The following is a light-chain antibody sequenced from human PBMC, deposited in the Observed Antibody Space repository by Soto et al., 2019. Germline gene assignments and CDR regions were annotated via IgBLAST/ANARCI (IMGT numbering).Light chain of an antibody. V-gene: IGLV2-18*02. J-gene: IGLJ1*01. CDR2: EVS. CDR3: NSYTTNSTYV. Sequence: QSVLTQPPSVSGSPGQSVTISCTGTSSDVGNYNRVSWYQQPPGTAPKLMIYEVSNRPSGVSNRFSGSKSGNTASLTISGLQAEDEADYYCNSYTTNSTYVLGTGTKV. CDR1: SSDVGNYNR.